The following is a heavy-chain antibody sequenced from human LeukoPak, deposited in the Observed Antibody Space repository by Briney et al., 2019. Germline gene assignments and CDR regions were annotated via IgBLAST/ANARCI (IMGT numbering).Heavy chain of an antibody. CDR1: GGSISSGGYY. D-gene: IGHD3-22*01. CDR3: AILPYDSRGYYPGDDY. V-gene: IGHV4-31*03. CDR2: IYYSGST. J-gene: IGHJ4*02. Sequence: SETLCLTCTVSGGSISSGGYYWSCVRQHPGKSLEWIGGIYYSGSTYYNPSLKSRVTISVDTSKKQFSLKLSSVTAADTAVYYCAILPYDSRGYYPGDDYWGQGTLVTVSS.